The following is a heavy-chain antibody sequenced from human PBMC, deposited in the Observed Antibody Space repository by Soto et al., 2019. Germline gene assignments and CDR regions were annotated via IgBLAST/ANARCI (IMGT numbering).Heavy chain of an antibody. CDR3: TTIQYYVPVRVVDY. V-gene: IGHV3-15*07. D-gene: IGHD3-10*02. Sequence: PGGSLRLSCAASGFTFSNAWMNWVRQAPGKGLEWVGRIKSKTDGGTTDYAAPVKGRFTISRDDSKNTLYLQMNSLKTEDTAVYYCTTIQYYVPVRVVDYWGQGTLVTVSS. CDR1: GFTFSNAW. J-gene: IGHJ4*02. CDR2: IKSKTDGGTT.